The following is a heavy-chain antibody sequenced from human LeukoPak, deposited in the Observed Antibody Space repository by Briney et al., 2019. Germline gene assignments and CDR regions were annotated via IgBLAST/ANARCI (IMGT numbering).Heavy chain of an antibody. CDR3: ARGIQRSYGSGGYSFHFDS. D-gene: IGHD3-10*01. CDR1: GASISSGNYY. J-gene: IGHJ4*02. V-gene: IGHV4-31*03. CDR2: INHRGST. Sequence: SQTLSLTCTVSGASISSGNYYWSWVRQHPGKGLEWIGYINHRGSTHYNPSLNSRGTISPDTSKNQFSLKLSSVTAADTATYYCARGIQRSYGSGGYSFHFDSWGRGTLVTVSP.